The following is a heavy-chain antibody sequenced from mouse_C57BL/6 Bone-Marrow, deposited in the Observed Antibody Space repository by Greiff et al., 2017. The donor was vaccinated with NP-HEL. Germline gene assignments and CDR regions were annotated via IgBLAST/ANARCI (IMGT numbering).Heavy chain of an antibody. CDR1: GFTFNTYA. J-gene: IGHJ2*01. D-gene: IGHD2-4*01. Sequence: EVMLVESGGGLVQPKGSLKLSCAASGFTFNTYAMHWVRQAPGKGLEWVARIRSKSSNYATYYADSVKDRFTISRDDSQSMLYLQMNNLTTEDTAMYYCVREWDYDHYFDYWGQGTTLTVSS. CDR2: IRSKSSNYAT. V-gene: IGHV10-3*01. CDR3: VREWDYDHYFDY.